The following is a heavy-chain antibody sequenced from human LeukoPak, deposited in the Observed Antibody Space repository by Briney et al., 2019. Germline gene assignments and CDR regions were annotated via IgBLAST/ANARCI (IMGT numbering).Heavy chain of an antibody. V-gene: IGHV1-69*05. J-gene: IGHJ5*02. CDR2: IIPIFGTA. Sequence: SVKVSCKASGGTFSSYAISWVRQAPGQGLEWMGGIIPIFGTANYAQKFQGRVTITTDESTSTAYMELSSLRSEDTAMYYCARSELGNNWFDPWGQGTLVTVSS. CDR3: ARSELGNNWFDP. CDR1: GGTFSSYA. D-gene: IGHD7-27*01.